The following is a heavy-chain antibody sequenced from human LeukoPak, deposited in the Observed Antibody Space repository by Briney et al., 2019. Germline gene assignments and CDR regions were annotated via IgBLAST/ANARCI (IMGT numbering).Heavy chain of an antibody. V-gene: IGHV1-18*01. CDR2: ISTYNGNT. CDR3: ARVYDSSGYYAPFDY. J-gene: IGHJ4*02. CDR1: GYSFSNYG. D-gene: IGHD3-22*01. Sequence: ASVKVSCKPSGYSFSNYGISWVRQAPGRGLEWMGWISTYNGNTNYAQKFQGRVTMTTDTSTSTAYMELRSLRFDDTAVYYCARVYDSSGYYAPFDYWGQGTLVTVSS.